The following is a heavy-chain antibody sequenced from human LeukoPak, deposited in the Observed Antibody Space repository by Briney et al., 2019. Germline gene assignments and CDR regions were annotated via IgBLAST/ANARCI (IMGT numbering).Heavy chain of an antibody. Sequence: GGSLRLSCAASGFTFSSYWMSWVRQAPGKGLEWVANIKQDGSEKYYVDSVKGRFTISRDNAKNSLYLQMNSLRAEDTAVYYCARGAGSSWNYYYYMDVWGKGTTVTISS. V-gene: IGHV3-7*01. J-gene: IGHJ6*03. CDR3: ARGAGSSWNYYYYMDV. CDR1: GFTFSSYW. CDR2: IKQDGSEK. D-gene: IGHD6-13*01.